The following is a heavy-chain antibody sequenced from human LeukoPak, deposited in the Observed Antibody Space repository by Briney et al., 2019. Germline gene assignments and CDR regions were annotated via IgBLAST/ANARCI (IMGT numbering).Heavy chain of an antibody. CDR2: INPSGGST. Sequence: GASVKVSCKASGYTFTSYYMHWVRQAPGQGLEWMGIINPSGGSTSYAQKFQGRVTMTRDTSTSTVYMELSSLRSEDTAVYYCARDHVGATNEDAFDIWGQGTMVTVSS. D-gene: IGHD1-26*01. CDR1: GYTFTSYY. CDR3: ARDHVGATNEDAFDI. V-gene: IGHV1-46*01. J-gene: IGHJ3*02.